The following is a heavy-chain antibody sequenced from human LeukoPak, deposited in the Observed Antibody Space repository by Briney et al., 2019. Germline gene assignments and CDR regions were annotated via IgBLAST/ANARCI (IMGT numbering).Heavy chain of an antibody. CDR2: MYTNGES. J-gene: IGHJ3*02. CDR1: GGSINSQY. V-gene: IGHV4-4*07. CDR3: ARDGGVRGYSYGFAFDI. Sequence: SETLSLTCTVSGGSINSQYWSWIRQPAGKGLEWIGRMYTNGESDYNPSLKSRVTISVDTSKNQFSLKLSSVTAADTAVYYCARDGGVRGYSYGFAFDIWGQGTMVTVSS. D-gene: IGHD5-18*01.